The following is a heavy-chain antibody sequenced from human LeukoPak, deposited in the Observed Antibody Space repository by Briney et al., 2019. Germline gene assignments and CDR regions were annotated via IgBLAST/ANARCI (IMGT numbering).Heavy chain of an antibody. J-gene: IGHJ3*02. Sequence: GGSLRLSCEASGFTFDNYWMSWVRQAPGKGLEWVANIKQDGSEKYYVDSVKGRFTISRDNAKNSLFLQMNSLGAEDTAVYYCAVYSRGCYNTFDIWGQGTMVTVSS. D-gene: IGHD6-19*01. CDR2: IKQDGSEK. CDR3: AVYSRGCYNTFDI. CDR1: GFTFDNYW. V-gene: IGHV3-7*01.